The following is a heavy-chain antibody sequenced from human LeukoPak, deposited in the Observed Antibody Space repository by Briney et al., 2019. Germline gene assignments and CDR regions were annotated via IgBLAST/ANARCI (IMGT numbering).Heavy chain of an antibody. D-gene: IGHD2-21*01. J-gene: IGHJ5*02. V-gene: IGHV4-30-2*01. Sequence: SESLSLTCAVSGDSISSGGYSWSWIRQPPGKGLEWIGYIYHSGSTYYNPSLKSRVTISVERSKNQFSLKLSSVTSAVTAVYYCARRDVSWFDPWGQGTVVTVSS. CDR3: ARRDVSWFDP. CDR2: IYHSGST. CDR1: GDSISSGGYS.